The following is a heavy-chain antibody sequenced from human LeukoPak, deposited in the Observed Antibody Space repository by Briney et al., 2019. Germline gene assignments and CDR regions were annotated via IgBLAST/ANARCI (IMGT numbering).Heavy chain of an antibody. Sequence: SETLSLTCTVSGGSISSSSYYWGWIRQPPGKGLEWIGSIYYSGSTYYNPSLKSRVTISVDTSKNQFSLQLNSVTPEDTAVYYCAGENFDYWGQGTLVTVSS. CDR1: GGSISSSSYY. D-gene: IGHD3-10*01. V-gene: IGHV4-39*01. CDR2: IYYSGST. J-gene: IGHJ4*02. CDR3: AGENFDY.